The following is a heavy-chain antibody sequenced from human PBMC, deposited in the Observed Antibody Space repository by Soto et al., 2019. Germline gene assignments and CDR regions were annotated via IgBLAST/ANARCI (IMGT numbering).Heavy chain of an antibody. CDR2: IADSGTT. CDR1: GRFTPMYN. D-gene: IGHD1-26*01. V-gene: IGHV4-34*01. J-gene: IGHJ4*02. CDR3: ARMRRNVGIGRDHRPRGFDS. Sequence: SGTLPLPCAVYGRFTPMYNWNWIRQSTGKGLEWIGEIADSGTTNYNPSLKSRVAMSVDTSKNQFSLKMSSLTAADTAVYYCARMRRNVGIGRDHRPRGFDSWSKASLGAVSS.